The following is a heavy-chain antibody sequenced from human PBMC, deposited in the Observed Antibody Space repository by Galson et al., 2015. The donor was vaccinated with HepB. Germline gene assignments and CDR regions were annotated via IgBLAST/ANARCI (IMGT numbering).Heavy chain of an antibody. CDR3: ARKLDTAMVEGYNWFDP. Sequence: ETLSLTCAVYGGSFSGYYWSWIRQPPGKGLEWIGEINHSGSTNYNPSLKSRVTISVDTSKNQFSLKLSSVTAADTAVYYCARKLDTAMVEGYNWFDPWGQGTLVTVSS. D-gene: IGHD5-18*01. J-gene: IGHJ5*02. CDR2: INHSGST. CDR1: GGSFSGYY. V-gene: IGHV4-34*01.